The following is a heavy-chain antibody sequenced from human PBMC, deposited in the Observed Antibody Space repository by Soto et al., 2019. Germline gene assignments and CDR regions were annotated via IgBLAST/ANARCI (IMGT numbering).Heavy chain of an antibody. J-gene: IGHJ4*02. CDR1: GDFIGNPTYS. CDR3: AREFPYYVSSDSYLDY. CDR2: IYFSGSGTS. Sequence: SVPLSLTSSVSGDFIGNPTYSWGWVRQAPGKGLEWVGSIYFSGSGTSHYNPSLKSRVTLSVDTSKNQFSLHLNSVTPEDTAVYYCAREFPYYVSSDSYLDYWGQGALVTVSS. D-gene: IGHD3-16*01. V-gene: IGHV4-39*02.